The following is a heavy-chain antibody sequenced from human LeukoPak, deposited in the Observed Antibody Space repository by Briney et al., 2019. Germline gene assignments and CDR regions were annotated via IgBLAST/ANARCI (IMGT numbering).Heavy chain of an antibody. D-gene: IGHD3-16*02. Sequence: ASVKVSCKASGYTFTSYDINWVRQATGQGLEWMGWMNPNSGNTGYAQKFQGRVTMTRNTSISIAYMELSSLRSEDTAVYYCAKGATDYDYVWGSYRYTTYYYYGMDVWGQGTTVTVSS. CDR2: MNPNSGNT. CDR1: GYTFTSYD. CDR3: AKGATDYDYVWGSYRYTTYYYYGMDV. J-gene: IGHJ6*02. V-gene: IGHV1-8*01.